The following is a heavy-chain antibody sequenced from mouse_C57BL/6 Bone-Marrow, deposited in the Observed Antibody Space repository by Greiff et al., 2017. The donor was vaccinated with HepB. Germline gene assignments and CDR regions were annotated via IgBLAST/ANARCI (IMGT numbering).Heavy chain of an antibody. V-gene: IGHV1-59*01. CDR1: GYTFTSYW. Sequence: VQLQQPGAELVRPGTSVKLSCKASGYTFTSYWMHWVKQRPGQGLEWIGVIDPSDSYTNYNQKFKGKATLTVDTSSSTAYMQLSSLTSEDSAVYYCARFLTPVVANPYYFDYWGQGTTLTVSS. J-gene: IGHJ2*01. CDR3: ARFLTPVVANPYYFDY. CDR2: IDPSDSYT. D-gene: IGHD1-1*01.